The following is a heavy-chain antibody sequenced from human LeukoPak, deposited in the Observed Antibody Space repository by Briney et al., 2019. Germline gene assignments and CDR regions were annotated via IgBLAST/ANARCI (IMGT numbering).Heavy chain of an antibody. CDR3: AKGPGAVTHEAFDI. Sequence: SETLSLTCTVSGGSISSSFWTWIRQPAGKGLEWIGRIYSSGEADYNPSLRSRVTMSLDMSKNHFSLKPTSVTAADTAVYYCAKGPGAVTHEAFDIWGQGTLVTVSS. CDR1: GGSISSSF. D-gene: IGHD4-17*01. V-gene: IGHV4-4*07. J-gene: IGHJ3*02. CDR2: IYSSGEA.